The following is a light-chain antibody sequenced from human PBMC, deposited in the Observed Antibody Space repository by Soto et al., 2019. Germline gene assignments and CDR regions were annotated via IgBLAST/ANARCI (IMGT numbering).Light chain of an antibody. CDR3: QQYHNSPPT. Sequence: DIVLTQSPGTLSLSPGERATLSCRASQSVSSSYLAWYQRKPGQAPRLLIYGASSRATGIPDRFSGGGSGTDFTLTISRLEPEDFAVYYCQQYHNSPPTFGQGTKVDI. CDR2: GAS. CDR1: QSVSSSY. J-gene: IGKJ1*01. V-gene: IGKV3-20*01.